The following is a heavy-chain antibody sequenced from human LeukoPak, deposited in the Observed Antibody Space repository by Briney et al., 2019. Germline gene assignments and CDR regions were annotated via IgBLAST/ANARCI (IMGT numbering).Heavy chain of an antibody. V-gene: IGHV3-74*01. CDR1: GFTLTTYW. Sequence: GGSLRLSCSASGFTLTTYWMYWVRQPPARGLVWVSRINGDGSATSYADSVKGRFTISRDNAKNTLFLQMNSLRAEDTAVYYCARGSSNIEVAGRYWYFDLWGRGILVSVSS. J-gene: IGHJ2*01. D-gene: IGHD6-19*01. CDR2: INGDGSAT. CDR3: ARGSSNIEVAGRYWYFDL.